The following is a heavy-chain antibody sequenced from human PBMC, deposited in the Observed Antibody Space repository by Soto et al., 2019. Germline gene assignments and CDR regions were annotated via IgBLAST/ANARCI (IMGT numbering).Heavy chain of an antibody. D-gene: IGHD3-16*01. CDR2: ISSSGSTI. V-gene: IGHV3-11*01. J-gene: IGHJ6*02. CDR3: AGEDTLGYGMDV. CDR1: GFTFSDYY. Sequence: QVQLVESGGGLVKPGGSLRLSCAASGFTFSDYYMSWIRQAPGKGLEWVSYISSSGSTIYYADSVKGRFTISRDNVKNSLYLQMNSVRADDTAVYCCAGEDTLGYGMDVWGQGTTVTVSS.